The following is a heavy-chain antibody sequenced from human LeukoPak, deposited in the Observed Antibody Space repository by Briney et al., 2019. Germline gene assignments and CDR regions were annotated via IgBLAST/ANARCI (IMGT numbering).Heavy chain of an antibody. CDR3: ATQGGYSSSWYAFHYGMDV. CDR1: GGSISSYY. V-gene: IGHV4-59*01. J-gene: IGHJ6*02. D-gene: IGHD6-13*01. CDR2: IYYSGST. Sequence: SETLSLTCTVSGGSISSYYWSWIRQPPGKGLEWIGYIYYSGSTNYNPSLKSRVTISVDTSKNQFSLKLSSVTAADTAMYYCATQGGYSSSWYAFHYGMDVWGQGTTVTVSS.